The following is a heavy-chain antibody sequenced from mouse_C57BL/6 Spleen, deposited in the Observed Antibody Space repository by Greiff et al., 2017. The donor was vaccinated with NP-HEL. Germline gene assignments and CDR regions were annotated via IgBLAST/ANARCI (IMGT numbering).Heavy chain of an antibody. CDR3: ARRAVVAPDY. D-gene: IGHD1-1*01. V-gene: IGHV1-4*01. CDR2: INPSSGYI. CDR1: GYTFTSYT. Sequence: QVQLQQSGAELARPGASVKMSCKASGYTFTSYTMHWVKQRPGQGLEWIGYINPSSGYIKYNQKFKDQATLTADKSSSTAYMQLSSLTSEDSAVYYCARRAVVAPDYWGQGTTLTVSS. J-gene: IGHJ2*01.